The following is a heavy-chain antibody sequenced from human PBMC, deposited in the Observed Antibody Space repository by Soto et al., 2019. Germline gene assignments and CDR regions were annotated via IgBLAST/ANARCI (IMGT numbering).Heavy chain of an antibody. V-gene: IGHV1-2*02. D-gene: IGHD6-19*01. CDR3: ARGYSSGWYHDY. CDR2: INPNSGAT. J-gene: IGHJ4*02. Sequence: QVQLVQSGAEVKKPGASVKVSCKASGYTFTGNYMHWVRQAPGQGHEWMGWINPNSGATNYAQNFQGRVTMTRDTSISTAYMELSRLRSDDTAVYYCARGYSSGWYHDYWGQGTLVTVSS. CDR1: GYTFTGNY.